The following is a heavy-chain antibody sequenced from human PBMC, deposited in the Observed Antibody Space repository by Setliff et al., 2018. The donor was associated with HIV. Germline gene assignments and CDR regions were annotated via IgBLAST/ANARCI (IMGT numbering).Heavy chain of an antibody. J-gene: IGHJ4*02. CDR2: MSYDGNNK. D-gene: IGHD3-22*01. V-gene: IGHV3-30*01. CDR3: GRSETRDSRGLYY. CDR1: GLIFSSYA. Sequence: LSCAASGLIFSSYAMHWVRQAPGKGLEWVAVMSYDGNNKYYADSVKGRFTVSRDNSKNTLFLQMNSLRPEDTAVYYCGRSETRDSRGLYYWGQGTLVTVSS.